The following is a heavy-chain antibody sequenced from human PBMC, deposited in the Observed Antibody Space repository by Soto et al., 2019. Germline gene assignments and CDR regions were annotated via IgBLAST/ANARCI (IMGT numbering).Heavy chain of an antibody. Sequence: DVQLVETGGGLIQPGGSLRLSCAASGFIVSSSYMSWVRQAPGKGLEWVSVLYSDGRTYYADSVEGRFTISRDNSKNTLYLQMNSLSAEDTAVYYCARCSGWYGQCYFECWGQGTLVTVSS. V-gene: IGHV3-53*02. CDR2: LYSDGRT. D-gene: IGHD6-13*01. CDR1: GFIVSSSY. J-gene: IGHJ4*02. CDR3: ARCSGWYGQCYFEC.